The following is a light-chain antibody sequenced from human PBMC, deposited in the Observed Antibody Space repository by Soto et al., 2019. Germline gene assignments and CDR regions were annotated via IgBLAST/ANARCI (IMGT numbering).Light chain of an antibody. CDR2: AAS. Sequence: DIQMNPSPSSLSASVGDRVTITCRASQSIYSSLNWYHQKPGKAPKLLIYAASNLQSGVPSRFRGSGSGTDVTLSISSLQPEDFSTYYCQQSYSAPYTFGQGTKLEI. CDR1: QSIYSS. CDR3: QQSYSAPYT. J-gene: IGKJ2*01. V-gene: IGKV1-39*01.